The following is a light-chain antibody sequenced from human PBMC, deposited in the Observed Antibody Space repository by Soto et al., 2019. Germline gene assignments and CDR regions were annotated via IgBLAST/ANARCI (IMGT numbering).Light chain of an antibody. CDR2: SNT. Sequence: QSVLTQTPSASGTPGQRITISGSGSSSNIGSRTVNWYQQFPGTAPKVLIYSNTQRPSGVPDRFSASKSGTTASLAISGLQSEDEADYYCAAWDDSLNGHVFGGGTKVTVL. CDR1: SSNIGSRT. J-gene: IGLJ2*01. CDR3: AAWDDSLNGHV. V-gene: IGLV1-44*01.